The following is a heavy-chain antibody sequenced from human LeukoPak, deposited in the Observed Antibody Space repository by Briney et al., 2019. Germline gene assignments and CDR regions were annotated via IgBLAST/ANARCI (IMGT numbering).Heavy chain of an antibody. D-gene: IGHD3-22*01. CDR3: TRGGGSSGYPDY. Sequence: ASVKVSCKTSGYTFIDHYLHWVRQAPGQGLEWMASINPNSGVTDYAQTVQGRVTVTRDKSMSTVYMELSRLRSDDTAVYYCTRGGGSSGYPDYWGQGTLVTVSS. CDR2: INPNSGVT. CDR1: GYTFIDHY. J-gene: IGHJ4*02. V-gene: IGHV1-2*02.